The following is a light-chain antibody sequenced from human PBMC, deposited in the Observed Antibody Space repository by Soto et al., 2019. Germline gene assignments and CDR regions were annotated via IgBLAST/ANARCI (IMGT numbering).Light chain of an antibody. CDR3: QQRKYGPPLT. CDR1: HSVDIY. CDR2: DSY. Sequence: EVVLTQSPDTLSLSPGERTTLSCRTSHSVDIYLAWYQQKPGQAPRLLIYDSYNRVTGIPTRFSGSGSGTDFTLTISSLEPVDSAVDYCQQRKYGPPLTFGGGTKVEIK. J-gene: IGKJ4*01. V-gene: IGKV3-11*01.